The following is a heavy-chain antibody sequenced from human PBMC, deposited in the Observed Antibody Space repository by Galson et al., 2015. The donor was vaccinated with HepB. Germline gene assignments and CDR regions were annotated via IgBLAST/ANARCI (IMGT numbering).Heavy chain of an antibody. Sequence: QSGAEVKKPGESLKISCKGSGYSFTSYWIGWVRQMPGKGLEWMGRIGPSDSYTNYSPSFQGHVTISADKSISTAYLQWSSLKASDTAMYYCARQLRTGTEFSYYGSGSDVDYWGQGTLVTVSS. D-gene: IGHD3-10*01. CDR1: GYSFTSYW. V-gene: IGHV5-10-1*01. CDR3: ARQLRTGTEFSYYGSGSDVDY. J-gene: IGHJ4*02. CDR2: IGPSDSYT.